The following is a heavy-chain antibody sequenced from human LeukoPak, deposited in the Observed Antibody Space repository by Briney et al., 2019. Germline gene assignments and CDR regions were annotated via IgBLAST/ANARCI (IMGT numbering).Heavy chain of an antibody. CDR2: IYYSGTT. V-gene: IGHV4-39*07. Sequence: PSETLSLTCTVSGGSISSNIYYWGWIRQPPGKGLEWIGSIYYSGTTYYNPSLKSRVTISVDMSKNQFSLKLSSVTAADTAVYYCARATMIVVVTHLGYFDYWGQGTLVTVSS. CDR3: ARATMIVVVTHLGYFDY. D-gene: IGHD3-22*01. CDR1: GGSISSNIYY. J-gene: IGHJ4*02.